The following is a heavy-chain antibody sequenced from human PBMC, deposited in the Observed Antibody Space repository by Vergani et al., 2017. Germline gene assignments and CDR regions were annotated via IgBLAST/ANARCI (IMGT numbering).Heavy chain of an antibody. CDR2: IYPGDSDT. Sequence: EVQLVQSGAEVKKPGESLKISCTGSGYSFTSYWIGWVRQMPGKGLEWMGIIYPGDSDTRYSPSFQAQVTISVDKSTTTAYLQWSSLKASDTAIYYVARHGRSVSYGLLVDYWGQGTPVTVSS. CDR1: GYSFTSYW. CDR3: ARHGRSVSYGLLVDY. V-gene: IGHV5-51*01. D-gene: IGHD5-18*01. J-gene: IGHJ4*02.